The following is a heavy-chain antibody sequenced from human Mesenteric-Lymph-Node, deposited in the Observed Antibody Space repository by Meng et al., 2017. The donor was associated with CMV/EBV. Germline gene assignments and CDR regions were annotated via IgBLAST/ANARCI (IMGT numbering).Heavy chain of an antibody. CDR3: AREGGKDCSSTSCYSH. V-gene: IGHV4-34*01. J-gene: IGHJ4*02. CDR2: INHSGST. CDR1: GGSFSGYQ. D-gene: IGHD2-2*01. Sequence: YGGSFSGYQWSWIRQPPGKGLEWIGEINHSGSTSYKPSLKSRVTISVDTSKNQFSLKLSTVTAADTAVYYCAREGGKDCSSTSCYSHWGQGTLVTVSS.